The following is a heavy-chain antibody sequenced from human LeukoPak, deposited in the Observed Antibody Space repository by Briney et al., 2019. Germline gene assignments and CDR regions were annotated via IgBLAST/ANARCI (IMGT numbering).Heavy chain of an antibody. CDR2: IYENGGTT. J-gene: IGHJ4*02. CDR3: AKDFRIGYSAHFDY. D-gene: IGHD2-21*01. CDR1: GFTFRSHA. V-gene: IGHV3-23*01. Sequence: GGSLRLSCVGSGFTFRSHAMGWVRQAPEKGLEFVSGIYENGGTTYYADSVKGRFSISRDNSKNTLYLQMDSLRGEDTAVYYCAKDFRIGYSAHFDYWGQGALVTVSS.